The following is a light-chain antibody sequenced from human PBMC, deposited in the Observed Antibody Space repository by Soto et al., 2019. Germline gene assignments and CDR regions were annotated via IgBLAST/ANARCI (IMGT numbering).Light chain of an antibody. J-gene: IGKJ1*01. CDR2: GAS. V-gene: IGKV3-20*01. CDR3: QQYDSSSWT. CDR1: QSVSSTY. Sequence: EIVLTQSPGTLSLSPGERATLSCRASQSVSSTYLAWYQHRPGQAPRLLIYGASRRATGIPDRFSGSGSGTEFTLTISRLESEDFAVYYCQQYDSSSWTCGQATKVEIK.